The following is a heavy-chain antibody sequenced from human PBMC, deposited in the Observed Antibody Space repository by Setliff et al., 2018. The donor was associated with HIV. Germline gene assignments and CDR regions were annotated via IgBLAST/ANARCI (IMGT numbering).Heavy chain of an antibody. D-gene: IGHD5-12*01. CDR1: GGIFNTYG. CDR3: ARGPLYGYDRGYFDY. J-gene: IGHJ4*02. Sequence: SVKVSCKASGGIFNTYGMNWVRQAPGQGLAWMGGIIPIARIPNYAQKFQDRVTITADESTSTVYMEISSLTSEDTALYYCARGPLYGYDRGYFDYWGQGTLVTVSS. CDR2: IIPIARIP. V-gene: IGHV1-69*10.